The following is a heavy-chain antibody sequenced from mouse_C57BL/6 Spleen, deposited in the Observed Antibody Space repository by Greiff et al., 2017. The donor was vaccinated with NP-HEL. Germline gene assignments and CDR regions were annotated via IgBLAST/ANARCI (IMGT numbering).Heavy chain of an antibody. CDR3: AREGPGRYYSNYLFAY. V-gene: IGHV5-4*01. Sequence: EVKLVESGGGLVKPGGSLKLSCAASGFTFSSYAMSWVRQTPEKRLEWVATISDGGSYTYYPHNVKGRFTISRDNAKNNLYLQMSQLKSEDTAMYYCAREGPGRYYSNYLFAYWGQGTLVTVSA. CDR2: ISDGGSYT. CDR1: GFTFSSYA. J-gene: IGHJ3*01. D-gene: IGHD2-5*01.